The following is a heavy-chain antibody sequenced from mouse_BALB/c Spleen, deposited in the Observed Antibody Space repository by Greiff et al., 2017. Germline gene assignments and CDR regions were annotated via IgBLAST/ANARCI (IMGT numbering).Heavy chain of an antibody. CDR1: GFSLTSYG. CDR2: IWAGGST. Sequence: VKLMESGPGLVAPSQSLSITCTVSGFSLTSYGVHWVRQPPGKGLEWLGVIWAGGSTNYNSALMSRLSISKDNSKSQVFLKMNSLQTDDTAMYYCAREYYYGSSLYAMDYWGQGTSVTVSS. J-gene: IGHJ4*01. V-gene: IGHV2-9*02. D-gene: IGHD1-1*01. CDR3: AREYYYGSSLYAMDY.